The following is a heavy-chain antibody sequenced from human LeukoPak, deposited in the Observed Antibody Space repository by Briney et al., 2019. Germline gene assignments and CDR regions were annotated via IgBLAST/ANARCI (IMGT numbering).Heavy chain of an antibody. J-gene: IGHJ5*02. V-gene: IGHV1-69*05. Sequence: SVKVSCKASGGTFSSYAISWVRQAPGQGLEWMGRIIPIFGTANYAQKFQGRVTITTDESTSTAYMELSSLRSEDTAVYYCAILRARSSSSQPYNWFDPWGQGTLVTVSS. CDR2: IIPIFGTA. D-gene: IGHD6-6*01. CDR3: AILRARSSSSQPYNWFDP. CDR1: GGTFSSYA.